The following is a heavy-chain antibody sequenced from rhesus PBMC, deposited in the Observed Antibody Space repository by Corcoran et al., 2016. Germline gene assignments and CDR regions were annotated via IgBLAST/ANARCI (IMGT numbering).Heavy chain of an antibody. V-gene: IGHV4S2*01. J-gene: IGHJ4*01. CDR2: RYGSSEST. Sequence: QVQLQESGPGLVKPSETLPLTCAVSGASISSNYWSWIRQAPGKGLEWIGRRYGSSESTDYNPSLKSRVTISIDTSKNQFSLKLSSVTAADTAVYYCARDQGGYSWYRLDCWGQGVLVTVSS. D-gene: IGHD5-30*01. CDR3: ARDQGGYSWYRLDC. CDR1: GASISSNY.